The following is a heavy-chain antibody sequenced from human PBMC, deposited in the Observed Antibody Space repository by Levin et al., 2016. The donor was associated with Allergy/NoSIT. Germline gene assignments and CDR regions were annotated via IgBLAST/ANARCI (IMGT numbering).Heavy chain of an antibody. CDR2: INSDGSST. J-gene: IGHJ5*02. CDR3: ARGVPYCSSTSCSFWFDP. D-gene: IGHD2-2*01. V-gene: IGHV3-74*01. Sequence: VRQMPGKGLVWVSRINSDGSSTSYADSVKGRFTISRDNAKNTLYLQMNSLRAEDTAVYYCARGVPYCSSTSCSFWFDPWGQGTLVTVSS.